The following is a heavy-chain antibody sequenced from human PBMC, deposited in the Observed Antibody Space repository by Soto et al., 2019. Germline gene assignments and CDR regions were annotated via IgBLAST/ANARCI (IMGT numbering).Heavy chain of an antibody. CDR2: ITSGSSFI. V-gene: IGHV3-21*01. J-gene: IGHJ6*02. D-gene: IGHD2-8*02. CDR3: ARSQRTGALDV. Sequence: EAHLVESGGGLVKPGGSLRVSCVASTFTINTYSLNWVRQAPGKGLEWVSSITSGSSFIDYAASVKGPFTISRDDAKTSLFLQMSRPPAEATAVYHCARSQRTGALDVWGQGTTVTVSS. CDR1: TFTINTYS.